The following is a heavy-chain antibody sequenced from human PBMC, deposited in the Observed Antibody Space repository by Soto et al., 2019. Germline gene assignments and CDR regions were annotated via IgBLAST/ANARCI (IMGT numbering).Heavy chain of an antibody. CDR2: ISAYNGNT. V-gene: IGHV1-18*04. D-gene: IGHD3-10*01. J-gene: IGHJ5*02. CDR1: GYTFTSYG. CDR3: ARYYYDSGSYYKTGYNWFDP. Sequence: ASVKVSCKASGYTFTSYGISWVRQAPGQGLEWMGWISAYNGNTNYAQKLQGRVTMTTDTSTSTAYMELRSLRSDDTAVYYCARYYYDSGSYYKTGYNWFDPWGQGTLVTVSS.